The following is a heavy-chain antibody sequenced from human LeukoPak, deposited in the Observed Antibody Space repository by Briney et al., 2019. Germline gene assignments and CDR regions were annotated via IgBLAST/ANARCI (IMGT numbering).Heavy chain of an antibody. CDR2: IYSGGST. Sequence: PGGSLRLSCAASGFTFSDYYMSWIRQAPGKGLEWVSVIYSGGSTYYADSVKGRFTISRDNSKNTLYLQMNSLRAEDTAVYYCASQVTTLDYWGQGTLVTVSS. V-gene: IGHV3-66*01. CDR1: GFTFSDYY. CDR3: ASQVTTLDY. J-gene: IGHJ4*02. D-gene: IGHD4-17*01.